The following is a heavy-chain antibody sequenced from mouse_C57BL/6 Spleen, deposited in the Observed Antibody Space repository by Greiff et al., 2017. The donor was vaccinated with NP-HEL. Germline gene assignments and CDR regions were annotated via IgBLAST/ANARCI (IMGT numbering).Heavy chain of an antibody. V-gene: IGHV1-62-2*01. CDR3: ARHEVGGYSNYDAMDY. Sequence: VQLQESGAELVKPGASVKLSCKASGYTFTEYTIHWVKQRSGQGLEWIGWFYPGSGSIKYNEKFKDKATLTADKSSSTVYMELSRLTSEDSAVYFCARHEVGGYSNYDAMDYWGQGTSVTVSS. D-gene: IGHD2-5*01. J-gene: IGHJ4*01. CDR1: GYTFTEYT. CDR2: FYPGSGSI.